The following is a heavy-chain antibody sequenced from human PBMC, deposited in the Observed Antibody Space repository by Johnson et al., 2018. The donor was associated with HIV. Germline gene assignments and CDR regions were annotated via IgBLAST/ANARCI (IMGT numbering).Heavy chain of an antibody. Sequence: QVQLVESGGGVVQPGRSLRLSCAASGFTFSSYGMHWVRQAPGKGLECVAVISYDGSNKYYADFVKGRFTISRDNSKNTLYLQMNRLRAEDTAVYYCAREWLYGFDIWGQGTMVTVSS. CDR3: AREWLYGFDI. J-gene: IGHJ3*02. CDR1: GFTFSSYG. D-gene: IGHD5-24*01. V-gene: IGHV3-30*03. CDR2: ISYDGSNK.